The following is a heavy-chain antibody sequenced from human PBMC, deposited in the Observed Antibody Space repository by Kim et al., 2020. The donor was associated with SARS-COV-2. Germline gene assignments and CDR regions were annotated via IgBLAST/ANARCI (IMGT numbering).Heavy chain of an antibody. J-gene: IGHJ1*01. CDR1: GGSISSSSYY. CDR2: IYYSGST. Sequence: SETLSLTCTVSGGSISSSSYYWGWIRQPPGKGLEWIGSIYYSGSTYYNPSLKSRVTISVDTSKNQFSLKLSSVTAADTAVYYCASGKYSSSVEGSEYFQHWGQGNLVTVSS. D-gene: IGHD6-6*01. CDR3: ASGKYSSSVEGSEYFQH. V-gene: IGHV4-39*01.